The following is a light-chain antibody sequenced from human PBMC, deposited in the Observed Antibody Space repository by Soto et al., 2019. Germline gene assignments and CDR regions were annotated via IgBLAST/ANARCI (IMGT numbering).Light chain of an antibody. CDR2: GAS. J-gene: IGKJ4*01. V-gene: IGKV3-20*01. CDR1: LSVSSNY. CDR3: QQYGSSSST. Sequence: EIVLTQSPGTLSLSPVERATLSCRSSLSVSSNYVAWYQQKPGQAPRLLIYGASSRATGIPDRFSGSGSGTDFTLTISRLEPEDFAVYYCQQYGSSSSTFGGGTKVGIK.